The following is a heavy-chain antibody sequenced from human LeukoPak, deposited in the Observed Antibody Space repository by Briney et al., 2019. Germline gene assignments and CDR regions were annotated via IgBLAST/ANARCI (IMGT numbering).Heavy chain of an antibody. Sequence: SGTLSLTCAVYGGSFSGYYWSWIRQPPGKGLEWIGEINHSGSTNYNPSLKSRVTISVDTSKNQFSLKLSSVTAADTAVYYCARAHPYYYDSSGYYGYWGQGTLVTVSS. CDR2: INHSGST. J-gene: IGHJ4*02. CDR3: ARAHPYYYDSSGYYGY. CDR1: GGSFSGYY. V-gene: IGHV4-34*01. D-gene: IGHD3-22*01.